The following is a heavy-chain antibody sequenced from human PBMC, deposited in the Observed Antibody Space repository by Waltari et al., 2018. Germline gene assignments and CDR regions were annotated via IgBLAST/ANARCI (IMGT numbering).Heavy chain of an antibody. CDR1: GFTGTATH. Sequence: EVQLVEYGGGLCHPGWSLRPPCAASGFTGTATHMSWVRQAPGRGLEWVSLIYDAGSTYYPDSVRGRFTISRDNSKNTVHLQMNSLRIEDTAIYYCARARDEETAMVYFDHWGQGTLVGVSS. J-gene: IGHJ4*02. D-gene: IGHD5-18*01. CDR3: ARARDEETAMVYFDH. V-gene: IGHV3-66*02. CDR2: IYDAGST.